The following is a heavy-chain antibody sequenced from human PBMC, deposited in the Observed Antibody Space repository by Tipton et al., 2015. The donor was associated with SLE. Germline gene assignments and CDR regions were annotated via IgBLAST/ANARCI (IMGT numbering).Heavy chain of an antibody. CDR1: GGSFSGYY. CDR2: INHSGSP. CDR3: ARESKVVTATQGGFDP. V-gene: IGHV4-34*10. Sequence: GLVKPSETLSLTCAVYGGSFSGYYYWTWIRQRPGKGLEWIGEINHSGSPNSNPSLKSRLTMSVDTSKSQFSLRLTSVTAADTAVYYCARESKVVTATQGGFDPWGQGTLVTVSS. D-gene: IGHD2-21*02. J-gene: IGHJ5*02.